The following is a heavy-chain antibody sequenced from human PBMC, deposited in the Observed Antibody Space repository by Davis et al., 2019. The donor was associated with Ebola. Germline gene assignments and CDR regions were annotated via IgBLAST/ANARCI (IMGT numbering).Heavy chain of an antibody. J-gene: IGHJ5*02. CDR3: ARQSYCSGGSCLTPFDP. Sequence: PSETLSLTCTVSGGSISSYYWSWIRQPPGKGLEWIGYIYYSGSTNYNPSLKSRVTISVDTSKNQFSLKLSSVTAADTAVYYCARQSYCSGGSCLTPFDPWGQGTLVTVSS. CDR1: GGSISSYY. V-gene: IGHV4-59*08. CDR2: IYYSGST. D-gene: IGHD2-15*01.